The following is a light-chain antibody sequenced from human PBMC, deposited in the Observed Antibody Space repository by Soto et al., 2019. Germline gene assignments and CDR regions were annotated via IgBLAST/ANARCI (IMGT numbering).Light chain of an antibody. J-gene: IGKJ4*01. Sequence: DIQMTQSPSSLSASVGDRVTITCRASQSISSYLNWYQQKPGKAPKVMISGESSLQSGVPLRFSGSGSGTDFAFAISSLQSEDFASYYCQQSHSTPLTFGGGTKVEIK. CDR3: QQSHSTPLT. V-gene: IGKV1-39*01. CDR2: GES. CDR1: QSISSY.